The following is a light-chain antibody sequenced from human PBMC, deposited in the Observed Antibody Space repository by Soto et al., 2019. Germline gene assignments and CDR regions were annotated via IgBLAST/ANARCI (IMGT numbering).Light chain of an antibody. CDR3: SSFTSSSSYV. CDR1: SSDFGIYNY. Sequence: QSVLTQPASVSGSPGQSITLLCTGTSSDFGIYNYVSWYQQHPGKAPKLMIHDVTNRPSGGSSRFSGSRSGNTASLTISGLPAEDEADYYCSSFTSSSSYVFGTGTKLTVL. J-gene: IGLJ1*01. V-gene: IGLV2-14*01. CDR2: DVT.